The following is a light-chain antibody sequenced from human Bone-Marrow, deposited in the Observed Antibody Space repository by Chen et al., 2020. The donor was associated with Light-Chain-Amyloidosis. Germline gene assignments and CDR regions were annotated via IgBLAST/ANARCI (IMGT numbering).Light chain of an antibody. CDR2: RDT. CDR3: QSADSSGTYEVI. V-gene: IGLV3-25*03. J-gene: IGLJ2*01. Sequence: SYELTQPPSVSVSPGQTARITCSGDDLPTKYAYWYQQKPGQAPVLVIHRDTERPSGISERFSGSSSGTTATLPISGAQAEDEADYHCQSADSSGTYEVIFGGGTKLTVL. CDR1: DLPTKY.